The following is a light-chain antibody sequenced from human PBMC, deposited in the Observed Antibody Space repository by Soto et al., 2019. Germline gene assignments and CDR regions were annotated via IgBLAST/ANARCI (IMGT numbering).Light chain of an antibody. CDR3: SSYTSSTTLYV. CDR1: SSDVGSYTY. V-gene: IGLV2-14*01. CDR2: EVN. J-gene: IGLJ1*01. Sequence: QSALTQPASVSGSPRQSITISCTGASSDVGSYTYVSWYQQHPGKAPKLLIYEVNNRPSGVSNRFSGYKSGNTASLTISGLQAEDEADYYCSSYTSSTTLYVFGTGTKVTVL.